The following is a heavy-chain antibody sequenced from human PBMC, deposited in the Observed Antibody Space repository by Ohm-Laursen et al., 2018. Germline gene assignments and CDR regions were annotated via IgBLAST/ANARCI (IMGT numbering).Heavy chain of an antibody. D-gene: IGHD3-16*02. CDR3: ARVGSFGGVIVFDY. Sequence: SDTLSLTCAVYGGSFSGYYWSWIRQPPGKGLEWIGEINHSGSTNYNPSLKSRVTISVDTSKNQLSLKLSSVTAADTAVYYCARVGSFGGVIVFDYWGQGTLVTVSS. V-gene: IGHV4-34*01. J-gene: IGHJ4*02. CDR1: GGSFSGYY. CDR2: INHSGST.